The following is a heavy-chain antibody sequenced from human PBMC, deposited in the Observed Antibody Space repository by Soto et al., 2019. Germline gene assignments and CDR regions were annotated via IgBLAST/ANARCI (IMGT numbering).Heavy chain of an antibody. CDR2: ISGSGSDT. CDR3: AHPRGYGVFDAYDI. J-gene: IGHJ3*02. CDR1: GFTFSTYA. D-gene: IGHD2-8*01. V-gene: IGHV3-23*01. Sequence: GGSLRLSCAASGFTFSTYAMSWVRQAPGKGLEWVSAISGSGSDTFRADSVKGRFTISRDNSISTLFLQMNSLRTEDTAVYYCAHPRGYGVFDAYDIWGQGALVTVSS.